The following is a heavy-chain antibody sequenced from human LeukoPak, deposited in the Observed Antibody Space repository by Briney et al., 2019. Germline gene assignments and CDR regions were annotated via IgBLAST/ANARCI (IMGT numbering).Heavy chain of an antibody. J-gene: IGHJ4*02. CDR2: INPSGGST. Sequence: ASVKVSCKASGYTFTSYYIHWVRQAPGQGLEWMGIINPSGGSTSYAQKFQGRVTMTRDMSTSTVYMELSSLRSDDTAVYYCAETLYSYGPFDYWGQGTLVTVSS. CDR3: AETLYSYGPFDY. CDR1: GYTFTSYY. D-gene: IGHD5-18*01. V-gene: IGHV1-46*01.